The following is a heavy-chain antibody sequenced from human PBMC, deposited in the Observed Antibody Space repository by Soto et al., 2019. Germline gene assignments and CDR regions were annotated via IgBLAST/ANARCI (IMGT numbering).Heavy chain of an antibody. CDR1: GGTFSSYT. Sequence: GASVKVSCKASGGTFSSYTISWVRQAPGQGLEWMGRIIPILGIANYAQKFQGRVTITADKSTSTAYMELSSLRSEDTAVYYCARSPGYSSGWYGGSGYYYYYMDVWGKGTTVTVSS. V-gene: IGHV1-69*02. CDR3: ARSPGYSSGWYGGSGYYYYYMDV. CDR2: IIPILGIA. J-gene: IGHJ6*03. D-gene: IGHD6-19*01.